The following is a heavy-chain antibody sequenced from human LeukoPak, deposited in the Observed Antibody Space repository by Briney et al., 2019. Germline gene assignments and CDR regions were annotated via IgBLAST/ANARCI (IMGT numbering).Heavy chain of an antibody. Sequence: PGGSLRLSCAASGFTFSRYAMSGVRQALGKGLEWVSAISGGGGSTYYADSVKGRFTISRDKSKNTLYLQMNSLRAEDTAVYYCAKDWVAVAGTYYHYYGMDVWGQGTTVTVSS. CDR2: ISGGGGST. J-gene: IGHJ6*02. CDR3: AKDWVAVAGTYYHYYGMDV. V-gene: IGHV3-23*01. D-gene: IGHD6-19*01. CDR1: GFTFSRYA.